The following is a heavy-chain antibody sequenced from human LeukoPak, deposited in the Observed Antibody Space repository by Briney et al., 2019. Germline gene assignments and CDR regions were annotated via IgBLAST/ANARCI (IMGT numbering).Heavy chain of an antibody. V-gene: IGHV1-2*02. J-gene: IGHJ5*02. Sequence: GASVKVSCKASGYTFTGYFMHWVRQAPGQGLEWMGWINPKTGVTNYEQKFQGRVIMTRDTSISTAYMEATRPTSDDTAVYYCARHMTTANNWFDPWGQGTLVTVSS. CDR2: INPKTGVT. D-gene: IGHD1-1*01. CDR3: ARHMTTANNWFDP. CDR1: GYTFTGYF.